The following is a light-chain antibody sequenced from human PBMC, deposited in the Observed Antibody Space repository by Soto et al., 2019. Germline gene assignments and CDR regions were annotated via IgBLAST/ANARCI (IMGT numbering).Light chain of an antibody. CDR2: DAS. CDR1: QSVRRN. CDR3: QHYYNWPPGGT. J-gene: IGKJ1*01. V-gene: IGKV3-15*01. Sequence: IVMTQSPATLSVSPGGEATLSCRASQSVRRNLAWYQQKPGQAPSLLIFDASTRATGVPARFSGSGSGTEFTLTISSLQYEDFAVYYCQHYYNWPPGGTFGQGTKVEI.